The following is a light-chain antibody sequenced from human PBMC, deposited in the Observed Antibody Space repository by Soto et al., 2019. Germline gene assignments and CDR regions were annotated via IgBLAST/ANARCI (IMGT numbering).Light chain of an antibody. Sequence: EIVLTQSPATLSLSPGERATLSCRASQSVSSYLAWYQQKPGQAPRLLIYDASNRATGIPARFSGSGSGTDVTLTISSLAPEDFAVYYWQQRSNWPPWTFGQGTKVEIK. CDR3: QQRSNWPPWT. CDR2: DAS. J-gene: IGKJ1*01. V-gene: IGKV3-11*01. CDR1: QSVSSY.